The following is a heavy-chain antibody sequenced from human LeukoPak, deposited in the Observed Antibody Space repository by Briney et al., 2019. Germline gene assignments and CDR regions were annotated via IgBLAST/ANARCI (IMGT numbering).Heavy chain of an antibody. D-gene: IGHD4-17*01. CDR1: GFTFSSYA. Sequence: GGSLRLSCAASGFTFSSYAMSWVRQAPGMGLEQVSAISGSGGSTYYADSVKGPFTNSRDNSKNTLDQQMNSLRAEDTAVYYCAKEPNRDYGEPNFDYWGQGTLVTVSS. CDR2: ISGSGGST. CDR3: AKEPNRDYGEPNFDY. V-gene: IGHV3-23*01. J-gene: IGHJ4*02.